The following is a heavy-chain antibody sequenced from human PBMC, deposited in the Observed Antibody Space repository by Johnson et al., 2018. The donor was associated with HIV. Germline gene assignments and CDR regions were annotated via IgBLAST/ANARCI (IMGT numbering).Heavy chain of an antibody. D-gene: IGHD3-22*01. CDR1: GFTFSSYA. Sequence: MLLVESGGGLVQPGGSLRLSCAASGFTFSSYAMSWVRQAPGKGLEWVSAISGSGGSAYYTDSVRGRFTISRDNSKNTMDLQMNSLRAEDTAVYYCAKEYYYDSSGFPDAFDIWGQGTMVTVSS. CDR3: AKEYYYDSSGFPDAFDI. CDR2: ISGSGGSA. V-gene: IGHV3-23*04. J-gene: IGHJ3*02.